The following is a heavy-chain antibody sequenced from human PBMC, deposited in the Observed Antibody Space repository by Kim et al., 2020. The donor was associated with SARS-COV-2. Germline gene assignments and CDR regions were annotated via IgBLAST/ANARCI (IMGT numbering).Heavy chain of an antibody. J-gene: IGHJ4*02. V-gene: IGHV4-39*01. CDR3: ARPSEGGSWFLD. D-gene: IGHD3-10*01. Sequence: NPAPKRRVTISVDTSKNQFSLKLRSVAAADTAVYYCARPSEGGSWFLDWGQGTLVTVSS.